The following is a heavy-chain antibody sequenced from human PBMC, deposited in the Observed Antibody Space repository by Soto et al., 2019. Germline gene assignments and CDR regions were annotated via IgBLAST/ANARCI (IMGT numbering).Heavy chain of an antibody. CDR3: ARDGETTVTTFAYYYYYMDV. Sequence: GGSLRLSCAASGFTFSSYGMHWVRQAPGKGLEWVAVIWYDGSNKYYADSVKGRFTISRDNSKNTLYLQMNSLRAEDTAVYYCARDGETTVTTFAYYYYYMDVWGKGTTVTVSS. J-gene: IGHJ6*03. D-gene: IGHD4-4*01. CDR1: GFTFSSYG. CDR2: IWYDGSNK. V-gene: IGHV3-33*01.